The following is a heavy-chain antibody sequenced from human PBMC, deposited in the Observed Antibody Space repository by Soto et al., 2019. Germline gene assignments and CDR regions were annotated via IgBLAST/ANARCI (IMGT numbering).Heavy chain of an antibody. CDR3: AAAVPAEYVFPYYYMDV. J-gene: IGHJ6*03. CDR1: GASISSYH. CDR2: RYYSGSA. D-gene: IGHD3-16*01. V-gene: IGHV4-59*01. Sequence: QVQLQESGPGLVKPSETLSLTCTVSGASISSYHWSWIRQTPGKGLEWIGYRYYSGSANYHPSLKSRVTFSIDTSKNQVSLKLSSVTAADTGVYYCAAAVPAEYVFPYYYMDVWGKGTTVTVSS.